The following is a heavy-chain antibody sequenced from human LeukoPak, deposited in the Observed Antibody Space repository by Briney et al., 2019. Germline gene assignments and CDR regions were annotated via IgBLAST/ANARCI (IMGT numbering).Heavy chain of an antibody. CDR3: ARDKSTFDY. J-gene: IGHJ4*02. Sequence: SETLSLTCTVSGGSISSSSYYWGWIRQPPGKGLEWIGSIYYSGSTYYNPSLKGRVTISVDTSKNQFSLKLSSVTAADTAVYYCARDKSTFDYWGQGTLVTVSS. V-gene: IGHV4-39*01. CDR2: IYYSGST. CDR1: GGSISSSSYY.